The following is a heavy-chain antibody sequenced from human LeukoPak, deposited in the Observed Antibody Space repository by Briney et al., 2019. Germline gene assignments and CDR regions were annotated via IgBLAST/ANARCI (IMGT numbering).Heavy chain of an antibody. V-gene: IGHV3-15*01. J-gene: IGHJ4*02. D-gene: IGHD6-19*01. CDR2: IKSKTDGGTT. CDR1: GFTFSNAW. Sequence: PGGSLRLSCAASGFTFSNAWMSWVRQAPGKGLEWVGRIKSKTDGGTTDYAAPVKGRFTISRDDSKNTLYLQMNSLKTEDTAVYYCTADYSSGWYETNYWGQGTLVTVSS. CDR3: TADYSSGWYETNY.